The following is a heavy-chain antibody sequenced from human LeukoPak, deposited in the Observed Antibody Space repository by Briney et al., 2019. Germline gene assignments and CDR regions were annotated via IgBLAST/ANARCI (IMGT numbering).Heavy chain of an antibody. Sequence: GGSLRLSCAASGFTFNTYGMSWVRQAPGKGLEWVSGISGSGGATYYADSVKGRFTISRDDPHNTLYLQMNSLRAEDTAVYYCAKDPYSSGWLGYYFDYWGQGTLVTVSS. CDR3: AKDPYSSGWLGYYFDY. J-gene: IGHJ4*02. CDR1: GFTFNTYG. CDR2: ISGSGGAT. V-gene: IGHV3-23*01. D-gene: IGHD6-19*01.